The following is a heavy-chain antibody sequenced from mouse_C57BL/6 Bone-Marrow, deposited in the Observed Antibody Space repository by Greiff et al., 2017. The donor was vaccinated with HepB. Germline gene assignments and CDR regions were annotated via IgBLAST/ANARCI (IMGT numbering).Heavy chain of an antibody. Sequence: EVQLVESGGDLVKPGGSLKLSCAASGFTFSSYGMSWVRQTPDKRLEWVATISSGGSYTYYPDSVKGRFTISRDNAKNTLYLQMSSLKSEDTAMYYSARQNWEGEDYFDYWGQGTTLTVSS. CDR2: ISSGGSYT. V-gene: IGHV5-6*01. CDR1: GFTFSSYG. CDR3: ARQNWEGEDYFDY. D-gene: IGHD4-1*01. J-gene: IGHJ2*01.